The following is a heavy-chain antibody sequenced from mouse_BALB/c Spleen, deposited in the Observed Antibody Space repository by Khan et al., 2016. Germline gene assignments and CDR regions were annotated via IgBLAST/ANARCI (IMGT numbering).Heavy chain of an antibody. CDR2: IDPANGNT. Sequence: VQLQQSGAELVKPGASVKLSCTASGFNIKDTYMHWVKQRPEQGLEWIGRIDPANGNTKYDPKFQGKATITAETSSNPAYLQLRSLTSEDTAVYYGARSPDDYDVGFAYWGQGTRVTVSA. D-gene: IGHD2-4*01. V-gene: IGHV14-3*02. J-gene: IGHJ3*01. CDR3: ARSPDDYDVGFAY. CDR1: GFNIKDTY.